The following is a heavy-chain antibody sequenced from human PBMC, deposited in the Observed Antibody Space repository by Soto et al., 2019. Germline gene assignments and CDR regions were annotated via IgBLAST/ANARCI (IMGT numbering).Heavy chain of an antibody. CDR1: GFPLSTSGVG. D-gene: IGHD1-26*01. Sequence: QGTLKESGPTLVEPTQTLTLTCSFSGFPLSTSGVGVGWISQSPGKALEWLALIYWSGDEHYRPSLKSRLSIFKDTYKKHVVLIMTDMDPVDTATYYCARALATLPVFAFDISGQGTKSPSLQ. V-gene: IGHV2-5*01. CDR3: ARALATLPVFAFDI. J-gene: IGHJ3*02. CDR2: IYWSGDE.